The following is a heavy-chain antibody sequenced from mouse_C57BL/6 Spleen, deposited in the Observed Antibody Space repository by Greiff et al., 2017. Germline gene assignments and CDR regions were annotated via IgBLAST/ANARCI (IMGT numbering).Heavy chain of an antibody. Sequence: VKLQESGPGLVQPSQSLSITCTVSGFSLTSYGVHWVRQSPGKGLEWLGVIWSGGSTDYNAAFISRLSISKDNSKSQVFFKMNSLQADDTAIYYCARYYYGSSYGNYYAMDYWGQGTSVTVSS. CDR3: ARYYYGSSYGNYYAMDY. CDR1: GFSLTSYG. V-gene: IGHV2-2*01. D-gene: IGHD1-1*01. J-gene: IGHJ4*01. CDR2: IWSGGST.